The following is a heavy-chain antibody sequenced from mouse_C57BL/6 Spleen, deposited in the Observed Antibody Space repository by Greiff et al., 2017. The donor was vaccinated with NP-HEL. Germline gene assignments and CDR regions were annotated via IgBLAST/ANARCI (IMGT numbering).Heavy chain of an antibody. CDR3: AISGLGVVVPAL. CDR1: GYTFTSYW. V-gene: IGHV1-74*01. J-gene: IGHJ2*01. Sequence: QVQLKQPGAELVKPGASVKVSCKASGYTFTSYWMHWVKQRPGQGLEWIGRIHPSDSDTNYNQKFKGKATLTVDKSSSTAYMQLSSLTSEDSAVYYCAISGLGVVVPALWGQGTTLTVSS. CDR2: IHPSDSDT. D-gene: IGHD1-1*02.